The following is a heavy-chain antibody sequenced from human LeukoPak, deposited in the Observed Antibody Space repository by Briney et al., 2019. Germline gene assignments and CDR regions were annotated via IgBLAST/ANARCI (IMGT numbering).Heavy chain of an antibody. Sequence: SETLSLTCTVSGVSISSSSYYWGWIRQPPGKGLEWIGSIYHSGSTYYNPSLKSRVTISVDRSKNQFSLKLSSVTAADTAVYYCARDNYGSGSWGWWGQGTLVTVSS. CDR1: GVSISSSSYY. D-gene: IGHD3-10*01. CDR2: IYHSGST. CDR3: ARDNYGSGSWGW. J-gene: IGHJ4*02. V-gene: IGHV4-39*07.